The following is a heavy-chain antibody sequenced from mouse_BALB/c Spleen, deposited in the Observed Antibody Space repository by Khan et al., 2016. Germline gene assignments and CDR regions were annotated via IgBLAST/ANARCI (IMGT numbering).Heavy chain of an antibody. Sequence: QIQLVQSGPALKKPGETVKISCKASGYTFINCTMNWVKQAPGKGLKWMGWINTFTGETKYADDFKGRFAFSLENFATTAYLQINNLKNEDMATSVCAKKEDFISTVLTPDFVMDYWGQGTSVTVSS. CDR2: INTFTGET. CDR1: GYTFINCT. D-gene: IGHD1-1*01. CDR3: AKKEDFISTVLTPDFVMDY. J-gene: IGHJ4*01. V-gene: IGHV9-1*02.